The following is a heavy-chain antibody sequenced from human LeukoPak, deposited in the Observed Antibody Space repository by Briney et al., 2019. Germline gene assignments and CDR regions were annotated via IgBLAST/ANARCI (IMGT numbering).Heavy chain of an antibody. CDR1: GFTFNNYA. D-gene: IGHD2-15*01. CDR3: VKSWDVVAVVAAFDY. V-gene: IGHV3-64D*06. CDR2: ISGNGGGT. Sequence: PGGSLRLSCSASGFTFNNYAMHWVRQSPGKGLEYVSTISGNGGGTYYADSVKGRFTISRDNSKNTLYLQLSSLRAEDTAVYYCVKSWDVVAVVAAFDYWGRGTLVTVTS. J-gene: IGHJ4*02.